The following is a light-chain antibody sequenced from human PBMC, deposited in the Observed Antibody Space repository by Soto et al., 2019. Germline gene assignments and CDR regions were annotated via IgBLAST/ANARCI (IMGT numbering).Light chain of an antibody. J-gene: IGLJ2*01. CDR3: QSFDSSLRDSV. V-gene: IGLV1-40*01. Sequence: QSVLTQPPSVSGVPGQRVTISCTGSSSNIGAGYDVHWYQHLPGTAPKLLIYGNSNRPSGVPDRFSGSKSGTSASLAITGLQTDDEADYYCQSFDSSLRDSVFGGGTKVTVL. CDR1: SSNIGAGYD. CDR2: GNS.